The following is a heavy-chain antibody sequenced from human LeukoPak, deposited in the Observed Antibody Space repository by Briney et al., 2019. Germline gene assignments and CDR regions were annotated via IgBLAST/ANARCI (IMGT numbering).Heavy chain of an antibody. J-gene: IGHJ4*02. D-gene: IGHD5-24*01. CDR3: ARASALATPPFGY. V-gene: IGHV3-74*01. CDR2: INTDGSST. Sequence: GGSLRLSCAASGFTFSAHWMHWVRQAPGKGLVWVSRINTDGSSTSYADSVRGRFTISRGNAKNTLYLQMNSLRAEDTAVYYCARASALATPPFGYWGQGTLVTVSS. CDR1: GFTFSAHW.